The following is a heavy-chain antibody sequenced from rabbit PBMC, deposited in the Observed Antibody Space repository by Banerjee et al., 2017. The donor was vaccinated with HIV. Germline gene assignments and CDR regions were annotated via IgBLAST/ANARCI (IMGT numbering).Heavy chain of an antibody. Sequence: QEQLEESGGGLVKPEGSLTLSCKASGFDFSSYWMSWVRQAPGKGLEWIGCINSSSRNVVYASWATGRFTISKTSSTTVTLQMTSLTAADTATYFCARDLAGVIGWNFNLWGPGTLVTVS. V-gene: IGHV1S45*01. J-gene: IGHJ4*01. CDR2: INSSSRNV. CDR1: GFDFSSYW. D-gene: IGHD4-1*01. CDR3: ARDLAGVIGWNFNL.